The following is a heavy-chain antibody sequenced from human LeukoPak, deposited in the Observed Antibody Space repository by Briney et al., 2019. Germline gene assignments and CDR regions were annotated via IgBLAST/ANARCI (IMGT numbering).Heavy chain of an antibody. J-gene: IGHJ4*02. CDR3: ARDRRGPMVRGVPTRLFDY. D-gene: IGHD3-10*01. CDR1: GFTFSNDW. Sequence: GGSLRLSCAASGFTFSNDWMHWVRQAPGKGLVWVSRIKFDGSSTNYADFVKGRFTISRDNARNTVYLQMNSLGAEDTAVYYCARDRRGPMVRGVPTRLFDYWGQGTLVTVSS. CDR2: IKFDGSST. V-gene: IGHV3-74*01.